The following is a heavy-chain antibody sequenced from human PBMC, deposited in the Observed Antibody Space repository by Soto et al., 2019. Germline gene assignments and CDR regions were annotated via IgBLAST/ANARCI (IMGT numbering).Heavy chain of an antibody. V-gene: IGHV3-30*18. CDR3: AKDKRDSSSWYFWFDP. D-gene: IGHD6-13*01. CDR2: ISYDGSNK. CDR1: GFTFSSYG. J-gene: IGHJ5*02. Sequence: GGSLRLSCAASGFTFSSYGMHWVRQAPGKGLEWVAVISYDGSNKYYADSVKGRFTISRDNSKNTLYLQMNSLRAEDTAVYYCAKDKRDSSSWYFWFDPWGQGTLVTVS.